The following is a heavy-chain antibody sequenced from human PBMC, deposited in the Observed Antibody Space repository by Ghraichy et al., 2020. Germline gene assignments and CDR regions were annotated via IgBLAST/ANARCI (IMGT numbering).Heavy chain of an antibody. CDR1: GFTFSSYR. CDR3: ARDYNMVYSSSWYPPNYYGMDV. J-gene: IGHJ6*02. V-gene: IGHV3-7*01. D-gene: IGHD6-13*01. Sequence: GESLNISCAASGFTFSSYRMSWVRQAPGKGLEWVANIKQDGSEKYYVDSVKGRFTISRDNAKNSLYLQMNSLRAEDTAVYYCARDYNMVYSSSWYPPNYYGMDVWGQGTTVTVSS. CDR2: IKQDGSEK.